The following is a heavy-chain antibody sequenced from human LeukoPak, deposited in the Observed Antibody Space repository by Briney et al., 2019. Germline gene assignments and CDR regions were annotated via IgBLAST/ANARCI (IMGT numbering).Heavy chain of an antibody. CDR1: GYTFTGYY. V-gene: IGHV1-2*02. J-gene: IGHJ6*02. CDR3: ARTVVPAAILGYYYGMDV. CDR2: INPNSGGT. D-gene: IGHD2-2*01. Sequence: ASVEVSCKASGYTFTGYYMHWVRQAPGQGLEWMGWINPNSGGTNYAQKFQGRVTMTRDTSISTAYMELSRLRSDDTAVYYCARTVVPAAILGYYYGMDVWGQGTTVTVSS.